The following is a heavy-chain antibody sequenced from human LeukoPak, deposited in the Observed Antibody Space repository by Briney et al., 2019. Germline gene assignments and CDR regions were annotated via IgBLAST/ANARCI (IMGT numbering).Heavy chain of an antibody. CDR3: ARDLNSGSYQDASAFDI. CDR2: ISYDGSNK. J-gene: IGHJ3*02. CDR1: GFTFSSYA. V-gene: IGHV3-30-3*01. Sequence: GGSLRLSCAASGFTFSSYAMHWVRQAPGKGLEWVAVISYDGSNKYYADSVKGRFTISRDNSKNTLCLQMNSLRAEDTAVYYCARDLNSGSYQDASAFDIWGQGTMVTVSS. D-gene: IGHD1-26*01.